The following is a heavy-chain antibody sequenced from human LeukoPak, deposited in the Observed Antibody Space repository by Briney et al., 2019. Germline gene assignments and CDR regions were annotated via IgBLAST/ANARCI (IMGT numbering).Heavy chain of an antibody. D-gene: IGHD2-15*01. V-gene: IGHV3-30*02. CDR3: AKDLPLGYCSGGSCFGGGYFDY. CDR2: IRYDGSNK. J-gene: IGHJ4*02. CDR1: GFTFSSYG. Sequence: AGGSLRLSCAASGFTFSSYGMHWVRQAPGKGLEWVAFIRYDGSNKYYADSVKGRFTISRDNSKNTLYLQMNSLRAEDTAVYYCAKDLPLGYCSGGSCFGGGYFDYWGQGTLVTVSS.